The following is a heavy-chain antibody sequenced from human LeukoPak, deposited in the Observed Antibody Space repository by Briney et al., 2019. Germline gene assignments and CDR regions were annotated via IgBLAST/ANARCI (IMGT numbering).Heavy chain of an antibody. Sequence: SGTLSPTCAVSGGSISSSNWWSWVRQPPGKGLEWIGEIYHSGSTNYNPSLKSRITISVDTSKNQFSLKLSSVTAADTAVYYCARHRRYCSGGSCYSAWFDPWGQGTLVTVSS. CDR2: IYHSGST. CDR1: GGSISSSNW. CDR3: ARHRRYCSGGSCYSAWFDP. J-gene: IGHJ5*02. D-gene: IGHD2-15*01. V-gene: IGHV4-4*02.